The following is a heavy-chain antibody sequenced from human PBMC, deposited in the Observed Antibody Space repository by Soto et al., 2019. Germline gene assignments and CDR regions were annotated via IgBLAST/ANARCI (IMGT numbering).Heavy chain of an antibody. CDR2: IDSDGSST. CDR1: GFTFSTYW. CDR3: ARDAKRSNRCVGLCYYHYYYIDV. J-gene: IGHJ6*03. V-gene: IGHV3-74*01. D-gene: IGHD4-4*01. Sequence: EVQLVESVGGLVQPGGSLRLACAVSGFTFSTYWMYWVRKVQGKGLAWVSRIDSDGSSTIYADSVKGRFTISRDNATNKLDLTMNSRSAEDTAEYYCARDAKRSNRCVGLCYYHYYYIDVWGKGTTVTVSS.